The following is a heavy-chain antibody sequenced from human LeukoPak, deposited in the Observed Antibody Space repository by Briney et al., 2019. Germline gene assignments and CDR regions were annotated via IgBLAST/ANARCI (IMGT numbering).Heavy chain of an antibody. D-gene: IGHD3-22*01. Sequence: ALVKVSCKASGYTFTGYYMHWVWQAPGQGLEWMGWINPNSGGTNYAQKFQGRVTMTRDTSISTAYMELSRLRSDDTAVYYCARDYYDSSGFGAFDIWGQGTMVTVSS. CDR3: ARDYYDSSGFGAFDI. CDR1: GYTFTGYY. J-gene: IGHJ3*02. V-gene: IGHV1-2*02. CDR2: INPNSGGT.